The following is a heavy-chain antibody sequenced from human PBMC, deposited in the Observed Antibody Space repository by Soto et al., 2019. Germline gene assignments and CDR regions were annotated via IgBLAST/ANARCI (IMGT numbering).Heavy chain of an antibody. CDR1: GGSISSSNYY. Sequence: SETLSLSCTVSGGSISSSNYYWAWIRQPPGKGLECIGSVYHSGTTYYNPSLKSRVTISVDTSRTQFSLNLRSVTAADAAVYYCARQYPVRRVLDLWGQGTLVTVS. CDR2: VYHSGTT. J-gene: IGHJ5*02. V-gene: IGHV4-39*01. D-gene: IGHD3-10*01. CDR3: ARQYPVRRVLDL.